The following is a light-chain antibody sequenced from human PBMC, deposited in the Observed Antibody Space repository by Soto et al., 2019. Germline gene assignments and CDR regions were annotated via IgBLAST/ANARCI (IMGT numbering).Light chain of an antibody. V-gene: IGKV1-9*01. CDR1: QGITSY. CDR3: QQLDSYPLT. CDR2: AAS. J-gene: IGKJ4*01. Sequence: DIQLTQSPSFLSASVGDRVTITCRASQGITSYLAWYQQNPGKAPKLLIYAASTLQSGVPSRFSGSGSGTEFTLTISRLQPEDFATYYCQQLDSYPLTFGGGTKVEIQ.